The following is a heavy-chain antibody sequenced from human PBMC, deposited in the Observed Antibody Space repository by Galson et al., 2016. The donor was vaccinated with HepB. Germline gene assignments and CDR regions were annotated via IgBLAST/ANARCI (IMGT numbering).Heavy chain of an antibody. V-gene: IGHV3-53*01. CDR2: IYSGGRT. CDR1: GFSVSRNY. CDR3: ARDIYEGAMDV. J-gene: IGHJ6*03. Sequence: SLRLSCAASGFSVSRNYMTWVRQAPGKGLEWVSSIYSGGRTYYADSVKGRFTISRDNSKNTLFLQMNGLRADDTAVYYCARDIYEGAMDVWGKGTTVTVSS. D-gene: IGHD5/OR15-5a*01.